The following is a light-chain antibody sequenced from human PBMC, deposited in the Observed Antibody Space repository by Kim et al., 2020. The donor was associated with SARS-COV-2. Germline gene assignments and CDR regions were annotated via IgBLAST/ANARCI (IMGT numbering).Light chain of an antibody. CDR3: QAWDSSYVV. J-gene: IGLJ2*01. CDR1: KLGNKY. CDR2: QNS. V-gene: IGLV3-1*01. Sequence: SYELTQPPSVSVSPGQTVSITCSGDKLGNKYVCWYQQKPGQSPVLVIYQNSKRPSGIPERFSGSNSGNTATLTISGTQAMDEADYYCQAWDSSYVVFGGGTKVTVL.